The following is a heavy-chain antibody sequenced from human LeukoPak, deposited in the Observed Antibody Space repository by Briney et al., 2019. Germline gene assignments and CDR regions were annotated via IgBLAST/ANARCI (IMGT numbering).Heavy chain of an antibody. V-gene: IGHV4-34*01. J-gene: IGHJ5*02. D-gene: IGHD3-22*01. CDR1: GGSFSGYY. CDR3: VSRWGYYDSSGYYRRNNWFDP. CDR2: INHSGST. Sequence: SETLSLTCAVYGGSFSGYYWSWIRQPPGKGLEWIGEINHSGSTNYNPSLKSRVTISADTSKNQFSLKLSSVTAADTAVYYCVSRWGYYDSSGYYRRNNWFDPWGQGTLVTVSS.